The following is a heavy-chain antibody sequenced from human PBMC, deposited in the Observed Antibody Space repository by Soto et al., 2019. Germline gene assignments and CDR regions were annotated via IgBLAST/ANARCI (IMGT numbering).Heavy chain of an antibody. Sequence: VQLVESGGGLVKPGGSLRLSCAASGLPFSNAWMNWVRQAPGKGLEWVGRVKSKTDGGTTDYAAPVKGRFTISRDDSKTTLYLQINSLKTEDTALYYCTTVLGPSYCSGGNCYYAFDIWGQGTMVTVSS. CDR2: VKSKTDGGTT. J-gene: IGHJ3*02. CDR3: TTVLGPSYCSGGNCYYAFDI. CDR1: GLPFSNAW. V-gene: IGHV3-15*07. D-gene: IGHD2-15*01.